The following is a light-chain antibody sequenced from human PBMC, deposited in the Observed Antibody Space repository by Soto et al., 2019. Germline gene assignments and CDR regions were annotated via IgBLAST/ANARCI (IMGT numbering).Light chain of an antibody. CDR2: AAS. CDR3: QKYNSAPL. Sequence: DLQMTQSPSSLSASVGDRVTITCRASQGISNYLAWYQQKPGKVPKLLIYAASTLQSGVPSRFSGSGSGTDFTLTISSLQPEDVATYYCQKYNSAPLFGPGTKVDIK. J-gene: IGKJ3*01. V-gene: IGKV1-27*01. CDR1: QGISNY.